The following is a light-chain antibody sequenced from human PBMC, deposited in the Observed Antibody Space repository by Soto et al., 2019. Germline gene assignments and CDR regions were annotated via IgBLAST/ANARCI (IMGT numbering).Light chain of an antibody. J-gene: IGKJ5*01. Sequence: EIVLTQSPGTLSLSPGERATLSCRASQSVGRSYLAWYQQKPGQAPRLLISSVSKRATGIPDRFSGGGSGTDFTLTISSLQPEDFATYYCRQLHDYPITFGQGTRLEIK. CDR3: RQLHDYPIT. CDR1: QSVGRSY. V-gene: IGKV3-20*01. CDR2: SVS.